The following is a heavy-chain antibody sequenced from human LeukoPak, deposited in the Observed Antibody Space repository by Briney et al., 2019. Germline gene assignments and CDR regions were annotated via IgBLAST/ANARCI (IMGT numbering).Heavy chain of an antibody. V-gene: IGHV4-31*03. CDR1: GGSISSGGYY. Sequence: SETLSLTCTVSGGSISSGGYYWSWIRQHPGKCLEWIGYIYYSGSTYYNPSLKSRVTISVDTSKNQFSLKLSSVTAADTAVYYCARWGSSSSVSPWGQGTMVTVSS. CDR3: ARWGSSSSVSP. J-gene: IGHJ3*01. D-gene: IGHD6-13*01. CDR2: IYYSGST.